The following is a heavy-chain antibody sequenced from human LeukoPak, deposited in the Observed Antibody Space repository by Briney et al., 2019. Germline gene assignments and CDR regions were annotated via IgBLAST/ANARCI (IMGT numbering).Heavy chain of an antibody. CDR3: AKGYRIVSGSLDY. CDR1: GFTVSSNY. CDR2: ISWDGGST. D-gene: IGHD3-10*01. Sequence: GGSLRLSCAASGFTVSSNYMSWVRQAPGKGLEWVSLISWDGGSTYYADSVKGRFTISRDNSKNSLYLQMNTLRTEDTALYYCAKGYRIVSGSLDYWGQGTLVTVSS. J-gene: IGHJ4*02. V-gene: IGHV3-43*01.